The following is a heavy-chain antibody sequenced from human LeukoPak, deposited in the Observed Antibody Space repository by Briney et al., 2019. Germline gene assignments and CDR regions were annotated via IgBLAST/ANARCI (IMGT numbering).Heavy chain of an antibody. Sequence: PSETLSLTCTVSGGSISSHYWSWIRQPPGKGLEWIGYIYYSGSTNYNPFLKSRVTISVDTSKNQFSLKLSSVTAADTAVYYCARVGTAARHFDYWAREPWSPSPQ. CDR2: IYYSGST. CDR3: ARVGTAARHFDY. J-gene: IGHJ4*02. V-gene: IGHV4-59*11. D-gene: IGHD6-6*01. CDR1: GGSISSHY.